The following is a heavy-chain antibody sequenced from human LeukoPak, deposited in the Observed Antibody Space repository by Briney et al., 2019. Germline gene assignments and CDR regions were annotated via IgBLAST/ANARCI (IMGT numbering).Heavy chain of an antibody. CDR2: ISGKGGDI. V-gene: IGHV3/OR16-9*01. CDR3: VRQAGRAGGQ. J-gene: IGHJ4*02. CDR1: ALTFGIHY. Sequence: GRSMRLSSATYALTFGIHYTSWERQPQRRVTEWMSYISGKGGDIAYADSVKGRFTISRDNAKSFLYLQMNSLRVEDTAVYHCVRQAGRAGGQWGQGTLIAVSS. D-gene: IGHD3-10*01.